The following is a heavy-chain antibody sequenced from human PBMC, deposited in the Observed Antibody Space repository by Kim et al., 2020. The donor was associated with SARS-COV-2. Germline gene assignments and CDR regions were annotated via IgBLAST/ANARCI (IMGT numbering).Heavy chain of an antibody. CDR3: ARLDTSKGIDAFDI. Sequence: SETLSLTCTVSGGSISSGGYYWSWIRQHPGKGLEWIGYIYYSGSTYYNPSLKSRVTISVDTSKNQFSLKLSSVTAADTAVYYCARLDTSKGIDAFDIWGQGTMVTVSS. D-gene: IGHD1-20*01. CDR2: IYYSGST. J-gene: IGHJ3*02. V-gene: IGHV4-31*03. CDR1: GGSISSGGYY.